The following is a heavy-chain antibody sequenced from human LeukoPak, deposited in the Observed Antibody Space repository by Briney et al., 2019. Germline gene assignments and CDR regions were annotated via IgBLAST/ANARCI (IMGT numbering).Heavy chain of an antibody. Sequence: PGGSLRLSCAASGFTFSSYGMHWVRQAPGKGLEWVAVIWYDGSNKYYADSVKGRFTISRDNSKNTLYLQMNSLRDEDTAVYYCARNDGSGRYGMDVWGQGTTVTVSS. CDR1: GFTFSSYG. V-gene: IGHV3-33*01. CDR3: ARNDGSGRYGMDV. J-gene: IGHJ6*02. CDR2: IWYDGSNK. D-gene: IGHD3-10*01.